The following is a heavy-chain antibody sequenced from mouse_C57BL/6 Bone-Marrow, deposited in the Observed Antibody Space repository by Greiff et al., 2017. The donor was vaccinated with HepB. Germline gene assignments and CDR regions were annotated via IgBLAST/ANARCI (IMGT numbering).Heavy chain of an antibody. CDR1: GYSFTGYY. CDR3: LGNYYGRETFDY. V-gene: IGHV1-31*01. J-gene: IGHJ2*01. CDR2: IYPYNGVS. Sequence: VQLKESGPELVKPGASVKISCKASGYSFTGYYMHWVKQSHGNILDWIGYIYPYNGVSSYNQKFKGKATLTVDKSSSTAYMELRSLTSEDSAVYYCLGNYYGRETFDYWGQGTTLTVSS. D-gene: IGHD1-1*01.